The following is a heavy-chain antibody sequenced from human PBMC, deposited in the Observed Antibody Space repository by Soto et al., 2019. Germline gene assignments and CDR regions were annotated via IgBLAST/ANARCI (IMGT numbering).Heavy chain of an antibody. CDR1: GYSISSGYY. D-gene: IGHD3-16*01. Sequence: TSETLSLTCAVSGYSISSGYYWGWIRQPPGKGLEWIGSIYHSGSTYYNPSLKSRVTISVDTSKNQFSLKLSSVTAADTAVYYCARDMTVRRYYYYGMDVWGQGTTVTVS. J-gene: IGHJ6*02. V-gene: IGHV4-38-2*02. CDR2: IYHSGST. CDR3: ARDMTVRRYYYYGMDV.